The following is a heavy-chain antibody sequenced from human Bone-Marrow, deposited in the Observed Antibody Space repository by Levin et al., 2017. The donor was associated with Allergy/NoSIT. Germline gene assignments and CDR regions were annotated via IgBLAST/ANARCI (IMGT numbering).Heavy chain of an antibody. V-gene: IGHV4-30-4*01. CDR3: ARAAYYEFVWGSFRFFDH. J-gene: IGHJ4*02. D-gene: IGHD3-16*02. CDR2: IYCSGST. CDR1: GGSLTNGDYY. Sequence: SQTLSLPCAVSGGSLTNGDYYWSWIRQSPGKGLEWIGYIYCSGSTYYNPSLKSRVLISIDTSENQFSLKLKSVTAADTAVYFCARAAYYEFVWGSFRFFDHWGQGSLVTVSS.